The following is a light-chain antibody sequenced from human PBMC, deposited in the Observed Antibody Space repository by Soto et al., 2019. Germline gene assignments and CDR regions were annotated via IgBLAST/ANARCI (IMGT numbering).Light chain of an antibody. CDR3: QQYNNWPPGT. CDR2: GAS. J-gene: IGKJ1*01. Sequence: IVMTQSPATLSVSPGESATLSCRASPSVSSHFAWYPQKPGQAPRLLLYGASTRATGIPARFSGSGSGTEFTLTIISLQSEDFAVYYCQQYNNWPPGTFGQGTKVEIK. V-gene: IGKV3-15*01. CDR1: PSVSSH.